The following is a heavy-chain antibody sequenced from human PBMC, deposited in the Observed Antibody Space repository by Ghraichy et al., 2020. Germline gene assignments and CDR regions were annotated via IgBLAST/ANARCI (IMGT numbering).Heavy chain of an antibody. V-gene: IGHV4-39*01. D-gene: IGHD3-22*01. Sequence: SETLSLTCTVSGGSISSSNYYWGWIRQPPGKGLEWIGSIYYSGSTYYNPSPKSRVTISVDTSKNQFSLRLNSVTAADTAVYYCARGSKYDSSGYYYRGPVTSWGQGTLVTVSS. CDR1: GGSISSSNYY. CDR3: ARGSKYDSSGYYYRGPVTS. J-gene: IGHJ5*02. CDR2: IYYSGST.